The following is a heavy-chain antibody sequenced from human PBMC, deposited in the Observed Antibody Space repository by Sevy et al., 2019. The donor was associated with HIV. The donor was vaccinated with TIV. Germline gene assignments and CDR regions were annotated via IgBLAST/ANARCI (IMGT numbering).Heavy chain of an antibody. J-gene: IGHJ4*02. CDR1: GFTFSSYA. Sequence: GGSLRLSCAASGFTFSSYAMSWVRQAPGKGLEWISAISGSGGSTYYADSVKGRFTISRDNSKNPLYLQMNSLRAEDTAVYYCAKCSDTTVVTDIDYWGQGTLVTVSS. D-gene: IGHD4-17*01. CDR3: AKCSDTTVVTDIDY. CDR2: ISGSGGST. V-gene: IGHV3-23*01.